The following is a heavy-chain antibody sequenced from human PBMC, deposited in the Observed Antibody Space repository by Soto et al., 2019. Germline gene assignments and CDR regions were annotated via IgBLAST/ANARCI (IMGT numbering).Heavy chain of an antibody. J-gene: IGHJ5*02. CDR2: IYYSGST. CDR3: ARAKAPLYSSSWYWFDP. Sequence: PSETLCLTKTVADGTISGFYWIWIMQPPGKGLEWIGYIYYSGSTNYNPSLKSRVTISVDTSKNQFSLKLSSVTAADTAVYYCARAKAPLYSSSWYWFDPWGQGTLVTVSS. CDR1: DGTISGFY. D-gene: IGHD6-13*01. V-gene: IGHV4-59*08.